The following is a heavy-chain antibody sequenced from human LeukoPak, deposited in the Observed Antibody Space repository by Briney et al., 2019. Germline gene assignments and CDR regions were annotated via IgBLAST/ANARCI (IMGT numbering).Heavy chain of an antibody. V-gene: IGHV1-24*01. Sequence: ASVKVSCKVSGYTLTELSMHWVRQAPGKGLEWMGGFDPEDGEAIYAQKFQGRVTMTEDTSTDTAYMELSSLRSEDTAVYYCATPARFLEWLNFDYWGQWTLVTVSS. CDR3: ATPARFLEWLNFDY. D-gene: IGHD3-3*01. CDR2: FDPEDGEA. J-gene: IGHJ4*02. CDR1: GYTLTELS.